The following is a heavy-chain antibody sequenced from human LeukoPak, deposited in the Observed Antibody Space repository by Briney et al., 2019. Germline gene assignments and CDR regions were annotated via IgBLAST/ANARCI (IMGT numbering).Heavy chain of an antibody. Sequence: PGGSLRLSCAASGFTFDDYAMSWVRQAPGKGLEWVSTISGSGGSTYYADSVKGRFTISRDNSKNTLYLQMNSLRAEDTAIYYCAKDLLVGVIPYYFDYWGQGTLVTVSS. CDR3: AKDLLVGVIPYYFDY. CDR2: ISGSGGST. J-gene: IGHJ4*02. D-gene: IGHD2-15*01. CDR1: GFTFDDYA. V-gene: IGHV3-23*01.